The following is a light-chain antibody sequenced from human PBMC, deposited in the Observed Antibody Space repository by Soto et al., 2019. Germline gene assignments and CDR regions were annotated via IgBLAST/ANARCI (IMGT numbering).Light chain of an antibody. CDR1: QSFSAW. CDR2: KAS. Sequence: DTQMTQSASTLSASVGERVTITCLASQSFSAWLAWYQQKPGTAPKLLIYKASRLESGVPSRFSGSGSGTEFTLTISGLQPDDFATYYCQHYNDYPWTFGQGTMVDI. J-gene: IGKJ1*01. V-gene: IGKV1-5*03. CDR3: QHYNDYPWT.